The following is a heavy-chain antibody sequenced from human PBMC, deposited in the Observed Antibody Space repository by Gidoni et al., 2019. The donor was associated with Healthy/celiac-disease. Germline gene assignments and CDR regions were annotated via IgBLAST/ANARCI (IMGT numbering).Heavy chain of an antibody. V-gene: IGHV4-30-4*01. J-gene: IGHJ6*02. CDR3: ARESVVPAAMLWYYYGMDV. Sequence: QVQLQESGPGLVKPSQTLSLTCTVSGGSISSGDYYWSWIRQPPGKGLEWIGYIYYSGSTYYNPSLKSRVTISVDTSKNQFSLKLSSVTAADTAVYYCARESVVPAAMLWYYYGMDVWGQGTTVTVSS. CDR2: IYYSGST. D-gene: IGHD2-2*01. CDR1: GGSISSGDYY.